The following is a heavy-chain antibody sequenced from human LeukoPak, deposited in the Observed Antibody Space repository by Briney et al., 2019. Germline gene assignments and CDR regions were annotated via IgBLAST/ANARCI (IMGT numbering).Heavy chain of an antibody. J-gene: IGHJ5*02. D-gene: IGHD6-19*01. CDR1: GFTFSSYA. Sequence: GGSLRLSCAASGFTFSSYAMSWVRKAPGKGLEWVSTIRGSGGSTYYADSVKGRFTISRDNSKNTLYLQMNSLRAEDTAVSYCAKETVAVWFDPWGQGTLVTVSS. V-gene: IGHV3-23*01. CDR3: AKETVAVWFDP. CDR2: IRGSGGST.